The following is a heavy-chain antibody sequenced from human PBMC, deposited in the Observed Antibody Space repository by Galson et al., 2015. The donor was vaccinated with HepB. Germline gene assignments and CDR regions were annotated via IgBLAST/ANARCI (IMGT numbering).Heavy chain of an antibody. CDR3: AKDSDSSGYYYINFDY. D-gene: IGHD3-22*01. CDR1: GFTFSSYA. CDR2: ISGSGGST. J-gene: IGHJ4*02. Sequence: SLRLSCAASGFTFSSYAMSWVRQAPGKGLEWVSAISGSGGSTYYADSVKGRFTISRDNSKNTLYLQMNSLRAEDTAVYYCAKDSDSSGYYYINFDYWGQGTLVTVSS. V-gene: IGHV3-23*01.